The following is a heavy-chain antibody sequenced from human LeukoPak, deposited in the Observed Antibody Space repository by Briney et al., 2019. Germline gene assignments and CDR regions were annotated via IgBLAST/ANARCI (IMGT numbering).Heavy chain of an antibody. V-gene: IGHV3-30*19. CDR1: GFSFGSYG. Sequence: GGSLRLSCAASGFSFGSYGMHWVRQAPGKGLEWVAFISYDGSKNYYADSVKGRFTISRDNSRNTLYLQMNSLRAEDTAVYYCARDSSGDYAVDYWGQGTLVSVSS. CDR2: ISYDGSKN. D-gene: IGHD4-17*01. CDR3: ARDSSGDYAVDY. J-gene: IGHJ4*02.